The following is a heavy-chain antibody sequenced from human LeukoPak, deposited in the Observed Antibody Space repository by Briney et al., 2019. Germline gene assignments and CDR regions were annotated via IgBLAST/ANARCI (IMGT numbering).Heavy chain of an antibody. D-gene: IGHD6-13*01. Sequence: GGSLRLSCAASGFTFSSYAMSWVRQAPGKGLEWVSAISGSGGSTYHADSVKGRFTISRDNSKNTLYLQMNSLRAEDTAVYYCARRRIAAAGTWFDPWGQGTLVTVSS. V-gene: IGHV3-23*01. J-gene: IGHJ5*02. CDR2: ISGSGGST. CDR1: GFTFSSYA. CDR3: ARRRIAAAGTWFDP.